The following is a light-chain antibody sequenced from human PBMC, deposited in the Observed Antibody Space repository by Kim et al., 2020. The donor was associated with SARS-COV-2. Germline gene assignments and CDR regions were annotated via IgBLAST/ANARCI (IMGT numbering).Light chain of an antibody. CDR3: QQYNNWPYT. J-gene: IGKJ2*01. Sequence: CGCTGERATLACRASQSVSSNLAWYQKKPGQAPRLLIYGASTRATGIPARFSGSGSGTEFTLTISSLQSEDFAVYYCQQYNNWPYTFGQGTKLEI. CDR1: QSVSSN. CDR2: GAS. V-gene: IGKV3-15*01.